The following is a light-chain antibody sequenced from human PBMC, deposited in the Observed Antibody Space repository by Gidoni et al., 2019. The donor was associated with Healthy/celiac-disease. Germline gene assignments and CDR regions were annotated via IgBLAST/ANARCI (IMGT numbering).Light chain of an antibody. V-gene: IGLV3-19*01. J-gene: IGLJ2*01. CDR1: SLRSDH. CDR2: GKN. CDR3: NARDSSGNHLAV. Sequence: SSELTQDPAVSVALGQTVRITCQGDSLRSDHASWYQQKPGQAPVLVIYGKNNRPSGIPDRFSGSSSGNTASLTITGAQAEDEADYYCNARDSSGNHLAVFGGGTKLTVL.